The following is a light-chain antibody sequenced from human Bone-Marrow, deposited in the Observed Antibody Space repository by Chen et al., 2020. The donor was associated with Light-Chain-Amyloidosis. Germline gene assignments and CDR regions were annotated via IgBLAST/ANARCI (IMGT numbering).Light chain of an antibody. CDR1: SSDVGGDNH. CDR3: SSDTITNTLV. CDR2: EVT. J-gene: IGLJ1*01. V-gene: IGLV2-14*01. Sequence: QSALTQPASVSGSPGQSLPFSCTGTSSDVGGDNHVSWYQQHPDKAPKLMIYEVTNRPSWVPDRFSGSKSDNTASLTSSGLQTEDEADYFCSSDTITNTLVFGSGTRVTV.